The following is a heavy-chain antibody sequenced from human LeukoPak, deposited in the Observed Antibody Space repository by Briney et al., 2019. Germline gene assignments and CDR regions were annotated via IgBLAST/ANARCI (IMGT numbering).Heavy chain of an antibody. D-gene: IGHD2-15*01. Sequence: ASVKVSCKASGYTFINYYTHWVRQAPGQGLEWMGRINPSGDSVNYAQKFQDRVTMTRDTSANTVYLELSSLRSDDTAVYYCARTIAEGGANHWGQGTLVTVSS. CDR1: GYTFINYY. CDR3: ARTIAEGGANH. CDR2: INPSGDSV. V-gene: IGHV1-46*01. J-gene: IGHJ5*02.